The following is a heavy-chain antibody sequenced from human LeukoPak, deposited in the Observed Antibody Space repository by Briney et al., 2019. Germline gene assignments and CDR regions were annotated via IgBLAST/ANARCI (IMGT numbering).Heavy chain of an antibody. D-gene: IGHD4-11*01. Sequence: PSETLSLTCTVSGGSISSYYWSWIRQPPGKGLQWIGFISYSGSTNYNPSLKSRVTISEDTSKSQVSLKLSSVTAADTAVYYCARVVGNYPYYYYGMDLWGQGTSVTVSS. J-gene: IGHJ6*02. CDR1: GGSISSYY. CDR3: ARVVGNYPYYYYGMDL. CDR2: ISYSGST. V-gene: IGHV4-59*01.